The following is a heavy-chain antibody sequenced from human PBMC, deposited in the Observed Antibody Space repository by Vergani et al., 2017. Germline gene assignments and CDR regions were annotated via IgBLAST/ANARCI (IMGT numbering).Heavy chain of an antibody. V-gene: IGHV4-38-2*01. CDR1: GYSISSGYY. D-gene: IGHD2-15*01. J-gene: IGHJ6*02. CDR3: ARLEWGYGMDV. CDR2: IYHSGST. Sequence: QVQLQESGPGLVKPSETLSLTCAVSGYSISSGYYWGWIRKPPGKGLEWIGSIYHSGSTYYNPSLKSRVTISVDTSKNQFSLKLSSVTAADTAVYYCARLEWGYGMDVWGQGTTVTVSS.